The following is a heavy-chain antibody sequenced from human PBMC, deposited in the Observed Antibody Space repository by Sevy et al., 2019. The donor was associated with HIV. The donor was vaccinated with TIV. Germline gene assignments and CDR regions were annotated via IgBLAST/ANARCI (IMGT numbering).Heavy chain of an antibody. CDR1: GFTFDDYG. V-gene: IGHV3-20*04. J-gene: IGHJ4*02. CDR2: INWNGGST. CDR3: ARERGGGEWLLARRGVYYFDY. Sequence: GGSLRLSCAASGFTFDDYGMSWVRQAPGKGLEWVSGINWNGGSTGYADSVKGRFTISRDNAKNSLYLQMNSLRAEDTALYYCARERGGGEWLLARRGVYYFDYWGQGTLVTVSS. D-gene: IGHD3-3*01.